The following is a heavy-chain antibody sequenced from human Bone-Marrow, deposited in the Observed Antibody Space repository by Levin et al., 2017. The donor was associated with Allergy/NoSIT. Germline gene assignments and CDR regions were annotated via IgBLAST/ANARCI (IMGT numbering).Heavy chain of an antibody. CDR2: IWYDGSNK. CDR1: GFTFSSYG. D-gene: IGHD3-3*01. CDR3: ARDGLPRITISMGTFDP. J-gene: IGHJ5*02. V-gene: IGHV3-33*01. Sequence: SCAASGFTFSSYGMHWVRQAPGKGLEWVAVIWYDGSNKYYADSVKGRFTISRDNSKNTLYLQMNSLRAEDTAVYYCARDGLPRITISMGTFDPWGQGTLVTVSS.